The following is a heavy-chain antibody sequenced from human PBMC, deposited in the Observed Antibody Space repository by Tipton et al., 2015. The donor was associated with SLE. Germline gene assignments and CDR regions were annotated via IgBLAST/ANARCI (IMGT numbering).Heavy chain of an antibody. CDR2: INPNSGGT. V-gene: IGHV1-2*06. CDR1: GYTFTGYY. D-gene: IGHD1-26*01. Sequence: QSGPEVKKPGATVKVSCKASGYTFTGYYMHWVRQAPGQGLEWMGRINPNSGGTNYAQKFQGRVTMTRDTSISTAYMELSRLRSDDTAVYYCATPRIVGANAFDIWGQGTMVTVSS. J-gene: IGHJ3*02. CDR3: ATPRIVGANAFDI.